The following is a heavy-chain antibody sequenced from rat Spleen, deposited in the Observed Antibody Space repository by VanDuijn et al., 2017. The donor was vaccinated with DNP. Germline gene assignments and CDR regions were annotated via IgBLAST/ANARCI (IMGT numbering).Heavy chain of an antibody. D-gene: IGHD1-10*01. J-gene: IGHJ3*01. V-gene: IGHV5-58*01. CDR1: GFTFSNYW. CDR2: INTDGGST. CDR3: ASLNNYNWFAY. Sequence: EVQLVETGGGLVQPGRSLKLSCVASGFTFSNYWMYWIRQAPGKGLEWIASINTDGGSTYYADFVKGRFTISRDNAKSTLYLQMDSLRSEDTATYYCASLNNYNWFAYWGQGTLVTVSS.